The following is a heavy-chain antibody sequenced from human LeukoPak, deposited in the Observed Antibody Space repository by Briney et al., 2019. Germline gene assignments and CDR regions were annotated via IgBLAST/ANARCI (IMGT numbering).Heavy chain of an antibody. CDR1: GGSISSSRYY. CDR3: ARDRADWDEYYFDY. D-gene: IGHD1-1*01. CDR2: IYTSGST. V-gene: IGHV4-39*07. Sequence: SETLSLTCTVSGGSISSSRYYWGWIRQPPGKGLEWIGRIYTSGSTNYNPSLKSRVTMSVDTSKNQFSLKLSSVTAADTAVYYCARDRADWDEYYFDYWGQGTLVTVSS. J-gene: IGHJ4*02.